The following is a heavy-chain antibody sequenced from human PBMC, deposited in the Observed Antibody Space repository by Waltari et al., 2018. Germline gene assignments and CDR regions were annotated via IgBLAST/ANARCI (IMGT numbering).Heavy chain of an antibody. Sequence: EVQLVESGGGLVQPGGSLRLSCAASGFTFSSSWMSWVRQAQGKGLEWVANIKQDGSEKYYVDSVKGRFTISRDNAKNSLYLQMNSLRAEDTAVYYCARAQVGATYFDYWGQGTLVTVSS. CDR1: GFTFSSSW. J-gene: IGHJ4*02. CDR2: IKQDGSEK. CDR3: ARAQVGATYFDY. V-gene: IGHV3-7*04. D-gene: IGHD1-26*01.